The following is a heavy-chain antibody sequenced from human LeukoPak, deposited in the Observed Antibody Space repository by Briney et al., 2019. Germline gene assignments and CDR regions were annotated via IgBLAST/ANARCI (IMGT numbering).Heavy chain of an antibody. V-gene: IGHV3-23*01. Sequence: RTGGSLRLSCAASGFTFSSHGMNWVRQAPGKGLEWVSGITGSGGNRYYADSVKGRFTISRDNSKNTLYLQMNSLRAEDTAVYYCARVSATVSFDYWGQGTLVTVSS. D-gene: IGHD2-21*02. CDR3: ARVSATVSFDY. CDR1: GFTFSSHG. CDR2: ITGSGGNR. J-gene: IGHJ4*02.